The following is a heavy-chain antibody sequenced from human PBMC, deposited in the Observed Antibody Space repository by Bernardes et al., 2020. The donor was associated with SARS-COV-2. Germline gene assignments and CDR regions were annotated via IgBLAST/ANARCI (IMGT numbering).Heavy chain of an antibody. CDR1: GFTFSSYA. J-gene: IGHJ6*02. D-gene: IGHD6-13*01. V-gene: IGHV3-23*01. CDR2: IRGSVGTT. Sequence: GGSLRLSCAASGFTFSSYAMSGSPQPPGKGREWVSAIRGSVGTTYYADPVKARFTIPRDNSKNTLYLQMNSLRAEDTAVYYCAKDSLVPQEQYYYYYGMDVWGQGTTVTVSS. CDR3: AKDSLVPQEQYYYYYGMDV.